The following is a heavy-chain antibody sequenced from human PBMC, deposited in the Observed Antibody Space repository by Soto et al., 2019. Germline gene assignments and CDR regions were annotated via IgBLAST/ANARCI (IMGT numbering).Heavy chain of an antibody. Sequence: GGSLRLSCAASGFTFSSYGMHWVRQAPGKGLEWVAVIWYDGSSKFYADSVKGRFTISRDNSKDTLYLQMSSLRADDTAVYYCARNQVERLKPREPRYFDLWGQGTLVTVSS. CDR1: GFTFSSYG. J-gene: IGHJ4*02. CDR3: ARNQVERLKPREPRYFDL. CDR2: IWYDGSSK. V-gene: IGHV3-33*01. D-gene: IGHD1-1*01.